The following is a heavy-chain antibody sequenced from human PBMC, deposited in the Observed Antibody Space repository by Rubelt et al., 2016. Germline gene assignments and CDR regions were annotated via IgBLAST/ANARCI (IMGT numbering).Heavy chain of an antibody. CDR2: FSASNGNP. CDR3: ARGYCSSANCLFNWFDP. CDR1: GYTFTSYG. J-gene: IGHJ5*02. D-gene: IGHD2-2*01. V-gene: IGHV1-18*01. Sequence: VQLVQSGAEVKKPGASVKVSCKASGYTFTSYGISWVRQSPGHGLAWMGWFSASNGNPHDAQKCQGRVTMTTGACTRTGYMELRSRRADDTAMYFCARGYCSSANCLFNWFDPWGQGTLVTVSS.